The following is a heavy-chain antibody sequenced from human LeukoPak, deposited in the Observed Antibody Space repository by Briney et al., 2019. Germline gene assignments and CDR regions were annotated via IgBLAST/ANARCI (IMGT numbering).Heavy chain of an antibody. J-gene: IGHJ4*02. Sequence: PSETLSLTCAVYGGSFSGYYWSWIRQLPGKGLEWIGEINHSGSTNYNPSLKSRVTISVDTSKNQFSLKLSSVTAADTAVYYCASDSSRTGRIDYWGQGTLVTVSS. V-gene: IGHV4-34*01. D-gene: IGHD3-22*01. CDR3: ASDSSRTGRIDY. CDR2: INHSGST. CDR1: GGSFSGYY.